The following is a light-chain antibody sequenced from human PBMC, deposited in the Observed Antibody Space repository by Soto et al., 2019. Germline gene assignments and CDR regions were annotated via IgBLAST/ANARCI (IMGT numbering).Light chain of an antibody. CDR1: SSDVGGYNY. V-gene: IGLV2-11*01. J-gene: IGLJ3*02. CDR3: QAYDYSLTASV. Sequence: QSALTQPRSVSGSPGQSVTISCTGTSSDVGGYNYVSWYQHHPGKAPKLIICDVSKRPSGVPDRLSGSKSGTSASLAITGLQAEDEADYYCQAYDYSLTASVFGGGTKLTVL. CDR2: DVS.